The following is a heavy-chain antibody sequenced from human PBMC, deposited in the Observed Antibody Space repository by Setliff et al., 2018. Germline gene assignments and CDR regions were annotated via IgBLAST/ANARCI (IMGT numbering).Heavy chain of an antibody. CDR2: IYRDGNT. D-gene: IGHD5-18*01. J-gene: IGHJ6*03. Sequence: PSETLSLTCAVSGYSINSGYYWGWIRQSPGKGLEWIGSIYRDGNTYYNPSLRSRVTISVDTSKNQFSLNPSSVTAADTAVYYCARDGYGDDWNTFVDVYYYYMDVWGKGTTVTVSS. CDR3: ARDGYGDDWNTFVDVYYYYMDV. V-gene: IGHV4-38-2*02. CDR1: GYSINSGYY.